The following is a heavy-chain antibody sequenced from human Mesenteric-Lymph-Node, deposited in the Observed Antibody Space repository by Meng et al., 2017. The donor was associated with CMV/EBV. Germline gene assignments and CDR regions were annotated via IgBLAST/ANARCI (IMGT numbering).Heavy chain of an antibody. CDR3: ARRQGTNWFDP. Sequence: SETLSLTCTVSGYSINNGYYWAWIRQPLGKGLERIGNIYRGGTTYYNPSLKSRVTISLDTSKNQFSLSLTSVTTADTAVYYCARRQGTNWFDPWGQGTLVTVSS. CDR2: IYRGGTT. CDR1: GYSINNGYY. J-gene: IGHJ5*02. V-gene: IGHV4-38-2*02.